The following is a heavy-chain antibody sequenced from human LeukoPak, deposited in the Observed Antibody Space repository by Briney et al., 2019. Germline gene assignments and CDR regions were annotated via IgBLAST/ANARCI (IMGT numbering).Heavy chain of an antibody. J-gene: IGHJ4*02. CDR3: ARQGRLLLQYYFDY. CDR2: IYYSGST. CDR1: GGSISSSSYY. D-gene: IGHD3-22*01. V-gene: IGHV4-39*01. Sequence: PSETLSLTCTVSGGSISSSSYYWGWIRQPPGKGLEWFGSIYYSGSTYYNPSIKSRVTISVDTSKNQISLKLSSVTASYTAVYYCARQGRLLLQYYFDYWGQGTLVTVSS.